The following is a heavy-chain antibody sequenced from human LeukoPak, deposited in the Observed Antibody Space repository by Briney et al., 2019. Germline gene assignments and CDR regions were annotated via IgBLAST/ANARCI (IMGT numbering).Heavy chain of an antibody. CDR1: GFTFSSYG. V-gene: IGHV3-33*01. J-gene: IGHJ1*01. Sequence: GGSLRLSGAASGFTFSSYGMHWVRQAPGKGLEWVAVIWYDGSNKYYADSVKGRFTISRDNSKNTLYLQMNSLRAEDTAVYYCARDYYDSSGYYSEYFQHWGQGTLVTVSS. D-gene: IGHD3-22*01. CDR2: IWYDGSNK. CDR3: ARDYYDSSGYYSEYFQH.